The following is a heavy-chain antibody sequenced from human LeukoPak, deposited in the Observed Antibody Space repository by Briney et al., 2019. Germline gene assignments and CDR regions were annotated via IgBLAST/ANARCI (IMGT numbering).Heavy chain of an antibody. D-gene: IGHD4-11*01. V-gene: IGHV4-39*01. J-gene: IGHJ4*03. CDR1: GGSISSSSYY. Sequence: SETLSLTCTVSGGSISSSSYYWGWIRQPPGKGLEWIGSIYYSGSTYYNPSLKSRVTISVDTSKNQFSLKLSSVTAADTAVYYCARGLSTEFDYWGQGITVTVSS. CDR2: IYYSGST. CDR3: ARGLSTEFDY.